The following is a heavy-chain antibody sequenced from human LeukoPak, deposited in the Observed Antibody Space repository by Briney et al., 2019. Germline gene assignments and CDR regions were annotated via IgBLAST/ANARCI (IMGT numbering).Heavy chain of an antibody. J-gene: IGHJ4*02. CDR1: GFTFSSYA. Sequence: GGSLRLSCAASGFTFSSYAMSWVRQAPGKGLEWVSAISGSGGSTYYADSVKGRFTISRDNSKNTLYLQMNSLRAEDTAVYYCARASDVLLWFGELPVDYWGQGTLVTVSS. D-gene: IGHD3-10*01. CDR2: ISGSGGST. V-gene: IGHV3-23*01. CDR3: ARASDVLLWFGELPVDY.